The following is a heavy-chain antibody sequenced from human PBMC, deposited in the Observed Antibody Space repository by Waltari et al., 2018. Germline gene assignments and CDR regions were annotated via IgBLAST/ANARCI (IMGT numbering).Heavy chain of an antibody. CDR1: GFTFSSYW. CDR2: IKQDGSEK. CDR3: ARESAPSDF. Sequence: EVQLVESGGGLVQPGGSLRLSCAASGFTFSSYWMSWVRQAPGKGVELVANIKQDGSEKYYLDSVKGRFTIARDNAKNSLYLQMNSLRGEDTAVYYCARESAPSDFWGQGTLVTVSS. V-gene: IGHV3-7*01. J-gene: IGHJ4*02.